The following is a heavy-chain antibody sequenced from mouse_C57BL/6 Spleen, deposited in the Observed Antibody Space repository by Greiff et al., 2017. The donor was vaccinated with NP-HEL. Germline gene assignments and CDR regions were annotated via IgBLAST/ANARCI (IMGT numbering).Heavy chain of an antibody. J-gene: IGHJ2*01. CDR3: ARKDDYDYFDY. D-gene: IGHD2-4*01. CDR2: ISSGGSYT. Sequence: EVLLVESGGDLVKPGGSLKLSCAASGFTFSSYGMSWVRQTPDKRLEWVATISSGGSYTNYPDSVKGRFTISRDNAKNTLYLQISSLKSDDTAMNYCARKDDYDYFDYWGKGTTLTVSS. CDR1: GFTFSSYG. V-gene: IGHV5-6*01.